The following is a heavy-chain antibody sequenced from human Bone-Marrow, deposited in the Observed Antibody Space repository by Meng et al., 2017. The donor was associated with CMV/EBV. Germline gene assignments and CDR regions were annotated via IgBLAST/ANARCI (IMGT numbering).Heavy chain of an antibody. V-gene: IGHV3-30-3*01. D-gene: IGHD6-6*01. CDR3: ARGSVGQLGFDHSAFDI. CDR2: ISYDGSNK. J-gene: IGHJ3*02. CDR1: GFTFSSYA. Sequence: GESLKISCAASGFTFSSYAMHWVRQAPGKGLEWVAVISYDGSNKYYADSVKGRFTISRDNAKNSLYLQMNSLRAEDTAVYYCARGSVGQLGFDHSAFDIWGQGTMVTFSS.